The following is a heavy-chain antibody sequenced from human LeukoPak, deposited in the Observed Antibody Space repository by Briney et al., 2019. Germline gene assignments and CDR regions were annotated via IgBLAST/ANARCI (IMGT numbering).Heavy chain of an antibody. CDR2: IIENGDVR. V-gene: IGHV3-7*03. Sequence: PGGSLRLSCAASGFTFSAYWMTWVRQAPGKGLAWVANIIENGDVRYYVDSVKGRFTISRDNAKNSLYLQMNSLRADDTAVYYCAREGPMLRGVIGGKIDYWGQGTVVTVSS. CDR3: AREGPMLRGVIGGKIDY. D-gene: IGHD3-10*01. J-gene: IGHJ4*02. CDR1: GFTFSAYW.